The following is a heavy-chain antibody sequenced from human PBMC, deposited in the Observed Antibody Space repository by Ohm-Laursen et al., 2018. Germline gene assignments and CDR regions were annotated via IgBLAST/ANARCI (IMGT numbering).Heavy chain of an antibody. Sequence: GTLSLTCTVSGGSISSYYWSWIRQLPGKGLEWIGYIYYSGSTNYNPSLKSRVTISVDTSKNQFSLKLSSVTAADTAVYYCARALGGYPISYYYGMDVWGQGTTVTVSS. CDR1: GGSISSYY. CDR3: ARALGGYPISYYYGMDV. CDR2: IYYSGST. D-gene: IGHD7-27*01. J-gene: IGHJ6*02. V-gene: IGHV4-59*01.